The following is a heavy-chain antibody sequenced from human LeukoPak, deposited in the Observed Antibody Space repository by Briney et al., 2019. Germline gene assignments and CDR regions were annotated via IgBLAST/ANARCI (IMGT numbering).Heavy chain of an antibody. CDR3: STYSSGYYQFDY. Sequence: GESLQISCKDSGFSFPNYWIAWVRQKPGQGLEWMGIIYPGDSDAKYSPSFQGQVTISVDKSISTAYLQWSNLEASDTAMYYCSTYSSGYYQFDYWGQGTLVTVAS. D-gene: IGHD6-19*01. V-gene: IGHV5-51*01. J-gene: IGHJ4*02. CDR2: IYPGDSDA. CDR1: GFSFPNYW.